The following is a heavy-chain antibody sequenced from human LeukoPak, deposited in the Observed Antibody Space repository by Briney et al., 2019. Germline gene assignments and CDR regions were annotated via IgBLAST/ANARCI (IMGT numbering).Heavy chain of an antibody. Sequence: PGGSLRLSCAASGFTFSSYGMHWVRQAPGKGLEWVAFIRYDGSNKYYADSVKGRFTISRDNSKNTLYLQMNSLRAEDTAVYYCAKRGYDSSGYQSVDYWGQGTLVTVSS. J-gene: IGHJ4*02. V-gene: IGHV3-30*02. CDR3: AKRGYDSSGYQSVDY. CDR2: IRYDGSNK. D-gene: IGHD3-22*01. CDR1: GFTFSSYG.